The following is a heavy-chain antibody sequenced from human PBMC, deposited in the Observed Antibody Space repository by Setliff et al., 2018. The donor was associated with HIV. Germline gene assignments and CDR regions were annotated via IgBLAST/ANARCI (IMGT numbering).Heavy chain of an antibody. J-gene: IGHJ2*01. CDR3: ASPRGYCSGGTCHFWYFDL. D-gene: IGHD2-15*01. CDR2: ISYSGST. CDR1: GGPISSSTYY. Sequence: SETLSLTCTVSGGPISSSTYYWGWIRQPPGKGLEWIGTISYSGSTYYNPSLKSRVIISVDTSKNQFSLKLSSVTAADTAVYYCASPRGYCSGGTCHFWYFDLWGRGTLVTVSS. V-gene: IGHV4-39*01.